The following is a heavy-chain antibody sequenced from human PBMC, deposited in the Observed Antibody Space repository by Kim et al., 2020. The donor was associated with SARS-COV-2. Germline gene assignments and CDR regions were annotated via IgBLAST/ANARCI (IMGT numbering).Heavy chain of an antibody. Sequence: GGSLRLSCAASGFTFSNYAMHWVRQAPGKGREWVAVISYDGSNKHYADSVKGRFTISRDNSKNTLYLQMNSLRPEDTAVYYCARDPIHTSGSDYWGQGTLVTVSS. CDR2: ISYDGSNK. CDR1: GFTFSNYA. V-gene: IGHV3-30*04. D-gene: IGHD3-22*01. CDR3: ARDPIHTSGSDY. J-gene: IGHJ4*02.